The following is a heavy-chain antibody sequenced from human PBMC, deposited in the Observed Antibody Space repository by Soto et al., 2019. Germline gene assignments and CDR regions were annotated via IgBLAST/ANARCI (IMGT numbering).Heavy chain of an antibody. V-gene: IGHV4-59*01. CDR2: IYYTGST. CDR3: AREVLVGPARYFGY. D-gene: IGHD2-15*01. Sequence: PSETLSLTCTVSGDSINSNYWTWIRQSPGKGLEWIGYIYYTGSTNYSPSLNSRVTISVDTSKNQFSLELNSVTAADTAAYYCAREVLVGPARYFGYWRRRPLLTVSP. J-gene: IGHJ4*02. CDR1: GDSINSNY.